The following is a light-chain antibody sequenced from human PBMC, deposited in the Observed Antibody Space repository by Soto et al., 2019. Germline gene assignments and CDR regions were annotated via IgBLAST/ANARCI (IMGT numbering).Light chain of an antibody. CDR3: AAWDDSLNGRV. CDR1: SSNIGNNA. J-gene: IGLJ1*01. Sequence: QSVLTQPPSVSEAPRQRVTISCSGSSSNIGNNAVNWYQQLPGKAPKLLIYYDDLLPSGVSDRFSGSKSGTSASLAISGLQSEDGADYYCAAWDDSLNGRVFGTGTKLTVL. V-gene: IGLV1-36*01. CDR2: YDD.